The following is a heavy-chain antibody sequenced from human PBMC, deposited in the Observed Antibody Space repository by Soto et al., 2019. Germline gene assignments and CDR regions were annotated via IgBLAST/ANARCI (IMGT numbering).Heavy chain of an antibody. V-gene: IGHV1-69*13. CDR2: FIPVYRTL. J-gene: IGHJ4*02. D-gene: IGHD3-3*01. CDR1: GVSFGNSA. Sequence: SVKVSCKASGVSFGNSAINWVRQTPGQGLEWLGGFIPVYRTLNYTQKFQGRVTITADESTGTAYMTLSSLASDDTAVYYCATGVIWIGYFTVDSWGQGTRVTVS. CDR3: ATGVIWIGYFTVDS.